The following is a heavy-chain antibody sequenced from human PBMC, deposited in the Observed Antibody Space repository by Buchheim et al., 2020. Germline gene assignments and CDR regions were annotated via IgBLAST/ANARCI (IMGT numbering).Heavy chain of an antibody. D-gene: IGHD1-26*01. CDR3: ARGGVGGHFDY. Sequence: EVQLVESGGDSVQPGGSLRLSCAASGFTFSTYWMHWVRQAPGKGLVWVSRINSDGGDTSDADSVKGRFTISRDNAKHTLYLQMNSLRAEDTAVYYCARGGVGGHFDYWGQGTL. CDR2: INSDGGDT. V-gene: IGHV3-74*01. J-gene: IGHJ4*02. CDR1: GFTFSTYW.